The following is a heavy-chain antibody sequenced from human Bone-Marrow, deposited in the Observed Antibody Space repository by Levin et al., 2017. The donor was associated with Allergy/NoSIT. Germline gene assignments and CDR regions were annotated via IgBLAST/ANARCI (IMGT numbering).Heavy chain of an antibody. Sequence: KTSETLSLTCNVSGGFISSGGYYWSWIRQHPGKGLEWIGYIHDSGSAYYIPSLKSRVSISVDTSKNQFSMKLSSVTAADTAVYYCAGVNLLHTSSWPIDQWGQGTLVTVSS. CDR1: GGFISSGGYY. CDR2: IHDSGSA. V-gene: IGHV4-31*03. J-gene: IGHJ4*02. CDR3: AGVNLLHTSSWPIDQ. D-gene: IGHD2-2*01.